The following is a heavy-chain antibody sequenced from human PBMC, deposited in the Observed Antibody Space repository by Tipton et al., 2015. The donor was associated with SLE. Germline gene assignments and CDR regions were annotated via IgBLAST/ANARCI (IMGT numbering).Heavy chain of an antibody. V-gene: IGHV3-21*03. D-gene: IGHD3-16*01. CDR2: ISSSSSYI. Sequence: GSLRLSCAASGFTFSSYSMNWVRQAPGKGLEWVSSISSSSSYIYYADSVKGRFAISRDNAKNSLYLQMNSLRAEDTAVYYCARDRLLGYFDYWGQGTPVTVSS. CDR1: GFTFSSYS. J-gene: IGHJ4*02. CDR3: ARDRLLGYFDY.